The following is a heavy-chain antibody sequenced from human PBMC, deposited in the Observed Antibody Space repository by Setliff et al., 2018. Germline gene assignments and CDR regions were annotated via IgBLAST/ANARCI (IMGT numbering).Heavy chain of an antibody. CDR1: GGSISSSSYY. J-gene: IGHJ4*02. Sequence: SETLSLTCTVSGGSISSSSYYWGWIRQPPGKGLEWIGSIYYSGSTYYNPSLKSRVTISVDTSKNQFSLKLSSVTAADTAVYHCARRETYYNFWSGYFDYWGQGTLVTVSS. CDR3: ARRETYYNFWSGYFDY. D-gene: IGHD3-3*01. V-gene: IGHV4-39*07. CDR2: IYYSGST.